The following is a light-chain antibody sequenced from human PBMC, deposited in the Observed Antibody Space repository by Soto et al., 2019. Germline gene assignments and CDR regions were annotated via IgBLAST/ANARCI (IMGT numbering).Light chain of an antibody. V-gene: IGLV2-14*01. CDR2: EVI. CDR3: SSYRSGSILYD. Sequence: QSALTQPASVSGSPGQSITISCTGTSSDVGGFNFVSWYQQHPGKAPKVVIYEVINRPSGISNRFSGSKSDNTASLTISGLQAEDEAEYYCSSYRSGSILYDFGTGTKLTVL. J-gene: IGLJ1*01. CDR1: SSDVGGFNF.